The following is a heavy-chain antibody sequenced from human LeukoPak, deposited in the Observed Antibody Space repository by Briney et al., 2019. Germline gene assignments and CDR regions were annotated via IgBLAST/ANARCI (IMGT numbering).Heavy chain of an antibody. D-gene: IGHD1-26*01. V-gene: IGHV1-18*01. CDR3: ARDLDQYSGRFGGFGHDF. J-gene: IGHJ4*02. CDR1: GYTFTNYG. Sequence: ASVKVSCKASGYTFTNYGTNWVRQAPGQGLEWMGWISAYNGNTNYAQKLQGRVTMTTDTSTSTAYMELRSLRSDDTAVYYCARDLDQYSGRFGGFGHDFWGQGTLVTVSS. CDR2: ISAYNGNT.